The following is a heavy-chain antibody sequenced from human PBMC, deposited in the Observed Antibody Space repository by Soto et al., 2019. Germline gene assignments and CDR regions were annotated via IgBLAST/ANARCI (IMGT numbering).Heavy chain of an antibody. CDR2: ISGSGGST. CDR3: AKFYTGYSYGYVDY. D-gene: IGHD5-18*01. J-gene: IGHJ4*02. Sequence: GGSMRLSCSASGFTFSSYARSWDRQAPGKGLEWVSAISGSGGSTYYADSVKGRFTISRDNSKNTLYLQMNSLRAEDTAVYYCAKFYTGYSYGYVDYWGQGTLVTVSS. CDR1: GFTFSSYA. V-gene: IGHV3-23*01.